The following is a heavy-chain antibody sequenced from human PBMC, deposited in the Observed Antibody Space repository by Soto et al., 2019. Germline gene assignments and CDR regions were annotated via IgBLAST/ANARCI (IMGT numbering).Heavy chain of an antibody. J-gene: IGHJ6*02. Sequence: QVQLVESGGGVVQPGRSLRLSCAASGFTFSSYAMHWVRQAPGKGLEWVAVISYDGSKKHYADSVKGRFTISRDNSKNTLYLQMNSLRAEDTAVYYCARERDIVVVPASNGMDVWGQGTTVTFAS. D-gene: IGHD2-2*01. CDR1: GFTFSSYA. V-gene: IGHV3-30-3*01. CDR3: ARERDIVVVPASNGMDV. CDR2: ISYDGSKK.